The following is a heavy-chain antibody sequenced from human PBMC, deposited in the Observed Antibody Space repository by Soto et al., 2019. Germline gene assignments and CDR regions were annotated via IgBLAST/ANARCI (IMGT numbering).Heavy chain of an antibody. CDR3: ASLGIAPSPDV. J-gene: IGHJ6*02. V-gene: IGHV1-8*01. CDR1: GYTFTSYD. D-gene: IGHD1-20*01. CDR2: MNPNSGNT. Sequence: ASVPDSRMASGYTFTSYDTHWVRQATGQGLEWMGWMNPNSGNTGYAQKFQGRVTMTRNTSISTAYMELSSLRSEDTAVYYCASLGIAPSPDVWGQGTTVTVSS.